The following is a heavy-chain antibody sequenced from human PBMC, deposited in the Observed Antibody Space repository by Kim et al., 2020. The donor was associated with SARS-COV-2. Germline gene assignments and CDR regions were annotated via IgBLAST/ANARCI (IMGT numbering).Heavy chain of an antibody. CDR1: GYTFTTYS. CDR3: ARGVPPTPNAFDF. V-gene: IGHV7-4-1*02. CDR2: ISTKTGIP. J-gene: IGHJ3*01. Sequence: ASVKVSCKSSGYTFTTYSINWVRQAPGQGLEWMGWISTKTGIPTYAQGFTGLFVFSLDTSVSTAFLHISSLKVEDTAVYYCARGVPPTPNAFDFWGQGTVVTVSS.